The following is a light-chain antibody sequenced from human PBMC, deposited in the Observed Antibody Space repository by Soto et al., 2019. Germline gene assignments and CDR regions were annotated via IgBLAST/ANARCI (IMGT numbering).Light chain of an antibody. CDR3: SVYTRTSTYV. CDR2: DVS. V-gene: IGLV2-18*01. J-gene: IGLJ1*01. Sequence: QSALTQPPSASGSPGQSVAISCTGTSSDVGGYNYVSWYQQHPGKAPKLMIYDVSNRPSGVPDRFSGSRSGNTASLTISGLQPEDEGDYYCSVYTRTSTYVFGTGTKLTVL. CDR1: SSDVGGYNY.